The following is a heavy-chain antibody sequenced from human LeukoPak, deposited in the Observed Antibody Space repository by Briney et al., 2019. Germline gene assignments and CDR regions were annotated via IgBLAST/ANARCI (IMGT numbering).Heavy chain of an antibody. V-gene: IGHV4-30-4*01. CDR3: ARDSSGGYSYGFYYYYGMDV. J-gene: IGHJ6*02. Sequence: SQTLSLTCTVSGGSISSGDYYWSWIRQPPGKGLEWIGYIYYSGSTYYNPSLKSRVTISVDTSKNQFSLKLSSVTAADTAVYYCARDSSGGYSYGFYYYYGMDVWGRGTTVTVSS. D-gene: IGHD5-18*01. CDR1: GGSISSGDYY. CDR2: IYYSGST.